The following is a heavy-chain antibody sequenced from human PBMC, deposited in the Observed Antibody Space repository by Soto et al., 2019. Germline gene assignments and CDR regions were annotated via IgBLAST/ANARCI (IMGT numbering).Heavy chain of an antibody. CDR2: IIPMFGTA. J-gene: IGHJ4*02. D-gene: IGHD5-12*01. CDR3: ASGIHLWLRRINNGYSG. V-gene: IGHV1-69*12. CDR1: GGTFSTYA. Sequence: QVQLVQSGAEVKKPESSVKVSCKAPGGTFSTYAISWVRQAPGQGLDWMGGIIPMFGTANYAQRFQDRVTITADESTNTVYMELSSLRSEDTAVYFCASGIHLWLRRINNGYSGWGQGTLVTVSS.